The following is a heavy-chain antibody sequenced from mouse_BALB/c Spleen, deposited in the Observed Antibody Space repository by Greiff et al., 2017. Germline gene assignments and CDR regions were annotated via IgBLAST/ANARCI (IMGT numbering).Heavy chain of an antibody. V-gene: IGHV1-77*01. J-gene: IGHJ2*01. CDR1: GYTFTDYY. CDR2: IYPGSGNT. CDR3: ARGGYRDLDY. Sequence: QVQLQQSGAELARPGASVKLSCKASGYTFTDYYINWVKQRTGQGLEWIGEIYPGSGNTYYNEKFKGKATLTADKSSSTAYMQLSSLTSEDCAVYFCARGGYRDLDYWGQGTTLTVSS. D-gene: IGHD2-14*01.